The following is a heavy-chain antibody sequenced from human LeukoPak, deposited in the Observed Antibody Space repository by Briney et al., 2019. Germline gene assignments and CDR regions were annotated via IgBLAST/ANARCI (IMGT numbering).Heavy chain of an antibody. V-gene: IGHV4-61*02. CDR1: GGSVSSGTYY. CDR2: IYTSGST. CDR3: ARMGSKYQPLLSHFDY. Sequence: SETLSLTCTVSGGSVSSGTYYWSWIRQSAGKGLEWIGRIYTSGSTNYNPSLKGRVIISVDTSKNQFSLKLTSVTAADTAVYYCARMGSKYQPLLSHFDYWGQGTLVTVSS. D-gene: IGHD2-2*01. J-gene: IGHJ4*02.